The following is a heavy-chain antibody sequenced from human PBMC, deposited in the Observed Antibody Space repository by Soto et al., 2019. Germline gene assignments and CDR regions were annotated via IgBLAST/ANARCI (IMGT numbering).Heavy chain of an antibody. D-gene: IGHD4-17*01. J-gene: IGHJ5*02. CDR3: ARHGFYGDYSSNYFDP. CDR1: GYNFANYW. CDR2: IYPSDSNT. V-gene: IGHV5-51*01. Sequence: ESLKISCQGSGYNFANYWIAWVRQMPGKGLEYMGIIYPSDSNTRYSPSFQGQVTISADKSISTAYLQWSSLKASDTAIYYCARHGFYGDYSSNYFDPWGQGTLVTVSS.